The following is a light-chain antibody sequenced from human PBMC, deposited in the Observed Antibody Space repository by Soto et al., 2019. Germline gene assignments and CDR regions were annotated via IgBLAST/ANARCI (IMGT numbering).Light chain of an antibody. Sequence: QSVLTQPRSVSGSPGQSVTISCTGTSSDVGVYNYVSWYQQYPGKAPKIMIYDVSKRPSGVPDRFSGSKSDNTASLTISGLQAEDEADYYCISYTDSSTFVFGTGTKVTVL. CDR3: ISYTDSSTFV. CDR2: DVS. CDR1: SSDVGVYNY. V-gene: IGLV2-11*01. J-gene: IGLJ1*01.